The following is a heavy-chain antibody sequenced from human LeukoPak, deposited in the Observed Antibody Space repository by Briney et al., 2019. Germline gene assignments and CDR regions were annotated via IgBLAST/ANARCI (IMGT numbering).Heavy chain of an antibody. CDR3: AKSTATDYYYYGMDV. V-gene: IGHV3-9*01. J-gene: IGHJ6*02. CDR1: GFTFDDYA. Sequence: GGSLRLSCAASGFTFDDYAMRWVRQAPGKGLEWVSGISWNSGSIGYADSVKGRFTISRDNAKNSLYLQMNSLRAEDTALHYCAKSTATDYYYYGMDVWGQGTTVTVSS. CDR2: ISWNSGSI.